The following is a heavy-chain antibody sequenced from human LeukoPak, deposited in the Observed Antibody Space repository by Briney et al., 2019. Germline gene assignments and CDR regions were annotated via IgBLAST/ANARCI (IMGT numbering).Heavy chain of an antibody. CDR2: ISAYNGNT. Sequence: ASVKVSCKASGYTFTSYGISWVRQAPGQGLEWMGWISAYNGNTNYAQKLQGRVTMTTDTSTSTAYMELRSLRSDDTAVYYCASFPEYASGYAFDIWGQGTMVTVSS. CDR3: ASFPEYASGYAFDI. D-gene: IGHD3-10*01. CDR1: GYTFTSYG. J-gene: IGHJ3*02. V-gene: IGHV1-18*01.